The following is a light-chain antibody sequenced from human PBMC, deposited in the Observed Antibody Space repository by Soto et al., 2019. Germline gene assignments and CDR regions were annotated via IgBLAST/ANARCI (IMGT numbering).Light chain of an antibody. CDR1: QSIRHY. CDR2: GAS. CDR3: QHHNSYSQT. V-gene: IGKV1-5*01. Sequence: DIQMTQSPPTLSASVGVRVTITCRAIQSIRHYLAWYQQMPGKAPKLLIYGASTLQSGVPSRFSGSGSGTEFTLTISSLQPDDFGTYFCQHHNSYSQTFGQGTKVEIK. J-gene: IGKJ1*01.